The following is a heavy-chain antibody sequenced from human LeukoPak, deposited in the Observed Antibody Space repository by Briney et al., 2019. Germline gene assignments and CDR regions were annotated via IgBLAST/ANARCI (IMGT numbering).Heavy chain of an antibody. Sequence: SETLSLTCAVYGGSFSGYYWSWIRQPPGKGLEWIGEITHTGRINHNPSLKSRVTISVDRSMNQFSPKLSSVTAADTAVYYCATIYGDYSDFDSWGQGTLVTVSS. CDR1: GGSFSGYY. J-gene: IGHJ4*02. CDR3: ATIYGDYSDFDS. D-gene: IGHD4-17*01. CDR2: ITHTGRI. V-gene: IGHV4-34*01.